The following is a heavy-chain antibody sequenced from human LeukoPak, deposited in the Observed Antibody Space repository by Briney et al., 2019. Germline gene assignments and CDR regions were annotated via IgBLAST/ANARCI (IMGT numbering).Heavy chain of an antibody. CDR1: GHSISSGYY. D-gene: IGHD6-13*01. J-gene: IGHJ6*02. CDR2: IYQSGST. V-gene: IGHV4-38-2*02. Sequence: SETLSLTCTVSGHSISSGYYWGWIRQPPGKGLEWIGSIYQSGSTNYNPSLKSRVTISVDTSKNQFSLKLSSVTAADTAVYYCARQGSYYYYYGMDVWGQGTTVTVSS. CDR3: ARQGSYYYYYGMDV.